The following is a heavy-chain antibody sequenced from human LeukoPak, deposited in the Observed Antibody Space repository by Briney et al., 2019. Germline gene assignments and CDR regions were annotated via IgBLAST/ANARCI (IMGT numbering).Heavy chain of an antibody. CDR1: GGTFSSYA. V-gene: IGHV1-69*04. CDR3: ARGGYGDYGVP. J-gene: IGHJ5*02. Sequence: GSSVKVSCKASGGTFSSYAISWVRQAPGQGLEWMGRFIPILGIANYAQKFQGRVTITADKSTSTACMELSSLRSEDTAVYYCARGGYGDYGVPWGQGTLVTVSS. D-gene: IGHD4-17*01. CDR2: FIPILGIA.